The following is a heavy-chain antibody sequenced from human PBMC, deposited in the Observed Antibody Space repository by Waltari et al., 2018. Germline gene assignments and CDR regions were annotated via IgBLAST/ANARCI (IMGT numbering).Heavy chain of an antibody. CDR1: GYTFTSYA. J-gene: IGHJ4*02. CDR3: ARGKSTYYDMLTGYYKGGY. Sequence: QVQLVQSGAEVKKPGASVKVSCKASGYTFTSYAINWVRQATGQGLEWMGWRNPKSGNKGYAQKCQGRVTMTRNTSISTAYMELSSLRAEDTAVYYCARGKSTYYDMLTGYYKGGYWGQGTLVTVSS. V-gene: IGHV1-8*01. CDR2: RNPKSGNK. D-gene: IGHD3-9*01.